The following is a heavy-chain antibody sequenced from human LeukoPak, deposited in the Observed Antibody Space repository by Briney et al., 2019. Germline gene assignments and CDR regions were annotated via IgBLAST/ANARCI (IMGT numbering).Heavy chain of an antibody. CDR1: GFSFSQNS. CDR3: AKDTDGAAAGTTWGH. CDR2: ISTSSTYI. J-gene: IGHJ4*02. Sequence: GGSLRLSCAASGFSFSQNSMSWFRQPPGKGPEWVASISTSSTYIYYADSVKGRFTISRDNAKNSLYLQMNSLRAEDTALYYCAKDTDGAAAGTTWGHWGQGTLVTVSS. V-gene: IGHV3-21*04. D-gene: IGHD6-13*01.